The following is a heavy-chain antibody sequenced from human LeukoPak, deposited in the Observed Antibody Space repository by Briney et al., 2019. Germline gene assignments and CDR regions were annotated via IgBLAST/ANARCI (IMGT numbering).Heavy chain of an antibody. CDR2: INHGGST. D-gene: IGHD6-19*01. Sequence: PSETLSLTCAVYGGSFSGYYWSWIRQPPGKGLGWIGEINHGGSTNYNPSLKSRVTISLDTSKNQFSLKLSSVTAADTAVYYCARVSSGWFLDYWGQGTLVTVSS. V-gene: IGHV4-34*01. CDR3: ARVSSGWFLDY. J-gene: IGHJ4*02. CDR1: GGSFSGYY.